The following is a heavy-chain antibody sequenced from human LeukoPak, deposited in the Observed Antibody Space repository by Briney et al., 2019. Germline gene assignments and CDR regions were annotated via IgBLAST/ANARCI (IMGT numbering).Heavy chain of an antibody. CDR3: ARDSGSYGRTPDYFDY. J-gene: IGHJ4*02. Sequence: GGSLRLSCAASGFTFSSYAMSWVRQAPGKGLEWVSAISGSGGSTYYADSVKGRFTISRDNSKNTLYLQMNSLRAEDTAVYFCARDSGSYGRTPDYFDYWGQGTLVTVSS. V-gene: IGHV3-23*01. D-gene: IGHD1-26*01. CDR2: ISGSGGST. CDR1: GFTFSSYA.